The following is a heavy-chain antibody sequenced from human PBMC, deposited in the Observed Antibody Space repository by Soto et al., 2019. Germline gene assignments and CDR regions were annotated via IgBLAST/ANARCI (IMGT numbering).Heavy chain of an antibody. CDR1: GFTFSSYA. CDR3: ARASDHYGSGNYPQMGTDV. V-gene: IGHV3-30*04. CDR2: VSYHGTKT. J-gene: IGHJ6*02. D-gene: IGHD3-10*01. Sequence: QVQLVESGGGVVQPGRSLRLSCAASGFTFSSYAMHWVRQTPGKGLQWVAVVSYHGTKTFYADSVKGRFTISRDNAKSTLFMRMNSLGPEDTAVYYCARASDHYGSGNYPQMGTDVWGQGTTVTV.